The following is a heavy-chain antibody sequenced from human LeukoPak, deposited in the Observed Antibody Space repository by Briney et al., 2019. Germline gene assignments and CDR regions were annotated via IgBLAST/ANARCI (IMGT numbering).Heavy chain of an antibody. V-gene: IGHV3-23*01. CDR1: GFTFSSYA. Sequence: GGSLRLSCTTSGFTFSSYAMSWVRQAPRKGLEWVSAITNSGGNTYYADSVKGRFTISRDNSKNTLYLQMNSLRAEDTAVYYCARQEYCSGGSCYTWFDPWGQGTLVTVSS. J-gene: IGHJ5*02. D-gene: IGHD2-15*01. CDR2: ITNSGGNT. CDR3: ARQEYCSGGSCYTWFDP.